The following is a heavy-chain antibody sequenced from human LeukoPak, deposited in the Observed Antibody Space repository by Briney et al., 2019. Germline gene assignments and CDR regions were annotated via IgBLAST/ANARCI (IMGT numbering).Heavy chain of an antibody. CDR2: INPNSGGT. D-gene: IGHD6-6*01. Sequence: GASVKVSCKASGYTFTGYYMHWVRQAPGQGLEWMGWINPNSGGTNYAQKFQGRVTMTRDTSISTAYMELSRLRSDDTAVYYCARDHSRIAARQNWFDPWGQGTLVTVSS. CDR1: GYTFTGYY. J-gene: IGHJ5*02. CDR3: ARDHSRIAARQNWFDP. V-gene: IGHV1-2*02.